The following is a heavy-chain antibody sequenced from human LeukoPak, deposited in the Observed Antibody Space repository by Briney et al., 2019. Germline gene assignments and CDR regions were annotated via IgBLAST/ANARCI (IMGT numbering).Heavy chain of an antibody. CDR2: IKSKTDGETT. Sequence: GGSLRLSCAASGFTFANAWMSWVRQAPGKGLECVGRIKSKTDGETTDYAAPVKGRFTISRDDSKNMLYLQMNSLKSEDTAVYYCTADLPPPRGYDYPFDYWGQGSLVTVSS. J-gene: IGHJ4*02. V-gene: IGHV3-15*01. D-gene: IGHD5-12*01. CDR1: GFTFANAW. CDR3: TADLPPPRGYDYPFDY.